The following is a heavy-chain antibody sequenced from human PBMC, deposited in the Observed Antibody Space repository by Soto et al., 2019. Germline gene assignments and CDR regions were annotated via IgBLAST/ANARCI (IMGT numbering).Heavy chain of an antibody. D-gene: IGHD3-22*01. Sequence: CGPLRDSCAAAGFPCSDYCVSCIRQAPGKGLEWVSYITSSSSYTNSADSVKGRFTISRDNAKNSLYLQMNSLKTEDTAVYYCTTPPYYDSSGYYKATDYWGQGTLVTVFS. J-gene: IGHJ4*02. CDR2: ITSSSSYT. CDR1: GFPCSDYC. CDR3: TTPPYYDSSGYYKATDY. V-gene: IGHV3-11*03.